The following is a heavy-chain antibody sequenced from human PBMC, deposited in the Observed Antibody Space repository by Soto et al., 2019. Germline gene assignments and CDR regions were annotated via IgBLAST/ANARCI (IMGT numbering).Heavy chain of an antibody. CDR1: GFTFTGSA. CDR2: IRSKPNSYAT. CDR3: TRHSWGFSYDSVDF. D-gene: IGHD5-18*01. J-gene: IGHJ4*02. Sequence: EVQLVESGGGLVQPGGSLKLSCAASGFTFTGSAMNWVRQAPGKGLEWVGRIRSKPNSYATAYAASVKGRFTISRDDSKNTAYLQMNSLNTEDTAVYYCTRHSWGFSYDSVDFWGQGTLVTVSS. V-gene: IGHV3-73*02.